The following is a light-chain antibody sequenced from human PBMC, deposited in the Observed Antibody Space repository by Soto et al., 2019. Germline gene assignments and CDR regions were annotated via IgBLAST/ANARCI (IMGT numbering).Light chain of an antibody. CDR2: AAS. J-gene: IGKJ3*01. CDR1: QGISSY. V-gene: IGKV1-9*01. Sequence: DIQLTQSPSFLSASVGDRVTITCRASQGISSYLAWYQLKPGTAPKLLIYAASTLQSGVPSSFSGSGSGTEFTLTINSLQPEDFATSCCQQLNNYPFTFGPGTKVEIK. CDR3: QQLNNYPFT.